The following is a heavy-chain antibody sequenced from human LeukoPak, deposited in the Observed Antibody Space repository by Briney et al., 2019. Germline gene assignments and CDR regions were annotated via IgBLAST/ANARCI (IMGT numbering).Heavy chain of an antibody. Sequence: GGSLRLSCAASGFTVSSNYMSWVRQAPGKGLEWVSVIYSGGSTYCADSVKGRFTISRDNSKNTLYLQMNSLRAEDTAVYYCARDRTNYYDSSGYYDAFDIWGQGTMVTVSS. CDR2: IYSGGST. CDR3: ARDRTNYYDSSGYYDAFDI. D-gene: IGHD3-22*01. V-gene: IGHV3-66*01. CDR1: GFTVSSNY. J-gene: IGHJ3*02.